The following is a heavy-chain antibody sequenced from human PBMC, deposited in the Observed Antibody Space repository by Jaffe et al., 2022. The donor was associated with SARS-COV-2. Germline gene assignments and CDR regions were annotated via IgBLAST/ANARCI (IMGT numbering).Heavy chain of an antibody. D-gene: IGHD2-21*02. CDR3: ARVILAYCGGDCQERVSGAFDI. J-gene: IGHJ3*02. V-gene: IGHV4-31*03. CDR1: GGSISSGGYY. Sequence: QVQLQESGPGLVKPSQTLSLTCTVSGGSISSGGYYWSWIRQHPGKGLEWIGYIYYSGSTYYNPSLKSRVTISVDTSKNQFSLKLSSVTAADTAVYYCARVILAYCGGDCQERVSGAFDIWGQGTMVTVSS. CDR2: IYYSGST.